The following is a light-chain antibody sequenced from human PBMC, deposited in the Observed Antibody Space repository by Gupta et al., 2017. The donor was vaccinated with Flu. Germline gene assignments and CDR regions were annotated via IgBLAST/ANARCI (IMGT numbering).Light chain of an antibody. CDR1: KSISSN. Sequence: SPATLSVSPGEGATLSCRASKSISSNLACYQQKPGQAPRLLIQSAPTSATGIPARFSGGGSGTEFTLTISRVQSEDFAVYYCQQYNLWYTFGQGTGLEIK. CDR3: QQYNLWYT. CDR2: SAP. J-gene: IGKJ2*01. V-gene: IGKV3-15*01.